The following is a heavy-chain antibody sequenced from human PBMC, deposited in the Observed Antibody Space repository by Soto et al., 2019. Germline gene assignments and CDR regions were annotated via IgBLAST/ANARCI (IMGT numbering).Heavy chain of an antibody. CDR2: IIPMFGTP. V-gene: IGHV1-69*01. Sequence: QVQLEQSGAEVKKAGSSVKVSCKAFGGSVNSHAISWVRQAPGQGLEWMGGIIPMFGTPTYAQRFQAGVTISADESRSTIDLDLSSLRSEDTAMYYCARSRNVAEFNDYGGNYHGFDIWGQGTMVTVSS. CDR3: ARSRNVAEFNDYGGNYHGFDI. D-gene: IGHD4-17*01. J-gene: IGHJ3*02. CDR1: GGSVNSHA.